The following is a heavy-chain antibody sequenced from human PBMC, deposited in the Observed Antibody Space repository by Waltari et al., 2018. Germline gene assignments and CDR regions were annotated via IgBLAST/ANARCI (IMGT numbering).Heavy chain of an antibody. V-gene: IGHV1-8*01. CDR1: GYTLPSYH. J-gene: IGHJ4*02. D-gene: IGHD2-21*02. CDR2: MNPNSGNT. Sequence: QVQLVQSGAEVKKPGASVKVSCKASGYTLPSYHINWVRQAPGQGLEWRRWMNPNSGNTGYAQKFQGRVTMTRNTSISTAYMELSSLRSEDTAVYYCARGLVYGGNSVHFDYWGQGTLVTVSS. CDR3: ARGLVYGGNSVHFDY.